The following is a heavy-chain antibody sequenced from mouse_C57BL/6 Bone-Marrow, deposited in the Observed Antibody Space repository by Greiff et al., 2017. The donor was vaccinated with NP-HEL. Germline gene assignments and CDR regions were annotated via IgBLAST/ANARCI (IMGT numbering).Heavy chain of an antibody. D-gene: IGHD2-3*01. CDR3: ARIDGWYFDV. CDR1: GYTFTSYW. Sequence: QVQLQQPGAELVRPGSSVKLSCKASGYTFTSYWMDWVKQRPGQGLEWIGNIYPSDSETHYTQKFKDKATLTVDKSSSTAYMQLSSLTSEDSAVYYCARIDGWYFDVWGTGTTVTVSS. CDR2: IYPSDSET. J-gene: IGHJ1*03. V-gene: IGHV1-61*01.